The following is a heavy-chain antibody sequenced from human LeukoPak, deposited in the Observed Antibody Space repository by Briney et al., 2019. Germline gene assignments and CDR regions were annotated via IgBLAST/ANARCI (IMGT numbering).Heavy chain of an antibody. CDR2: ISGSGGST. D-gene: IGHD5-18*01. Sequence: PGGSLRLSCAASGFTCSSYAMSWVRQAPGKGLEWVSAISGSGGSTYYADSVKGRFTISRDNSKNTLYLQTNSLRAEDTAVYYCAKGTASYRHWFDPWGQGTLVTVSS. J-gene: IGHJ5*02. V-gene: IGHV3-23*01. CDR1: GFTCSSYA. CDR3: AKGTASYRHWFDP.